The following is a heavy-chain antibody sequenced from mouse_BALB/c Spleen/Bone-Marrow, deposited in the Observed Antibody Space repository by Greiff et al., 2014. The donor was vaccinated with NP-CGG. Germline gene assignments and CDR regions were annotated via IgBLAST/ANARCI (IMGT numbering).Heavy chain of an antibody. CDR2: IFPGSVTT. CDR1: GYTFSRYW. Sequence: QVQLQQSGAELMKPGASVKISCKASGYTFSRYWIKWVKQRPGQGLEWIGEIFPGSVTTNYNGKFKGKATFTADTSSNTAYMQLSSLTSEDSAVYYCARDHFDYWGPGTTLTVSS. V-gene: IGHV1-9*01. J-gene: IGHJ2*01. CDR3: ARDHFDY.